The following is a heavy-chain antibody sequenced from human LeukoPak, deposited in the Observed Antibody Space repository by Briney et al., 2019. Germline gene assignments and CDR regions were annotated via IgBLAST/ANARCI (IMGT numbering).Heavy chain of an antibody. CDR2: VSSSSTYI. Sequence: GGSLRLSCAASGFTFSSYTMSWVRQAPGKGLEWVSSVSSSSTYIYYADSVKGRFTISRDNAKKSLYLHMNSLRAEDTAVYYCARDYLEGATRSEYYWDQGTLVTVSS. CDR1: GFTFSSYT. V-gene: IGHV3-21*01. J-gene: IGHJ4*02. D-gene: IGHD1-26*01. CDR3: ARDYLEGATRSEYY.